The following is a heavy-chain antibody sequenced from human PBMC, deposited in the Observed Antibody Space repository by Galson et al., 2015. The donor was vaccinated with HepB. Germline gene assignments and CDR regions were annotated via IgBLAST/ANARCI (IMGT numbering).Heavy chain of an antibody. CDR1: GFTFDDYA. Sequence: SLRLSCAASGFTFDDYAMHWVRHAPGKGLEWVSGISWNSGSIGYADSVKGRFTISRDNAKNSLYLQMNSLRAEDTALYYCAKSYSSGWYYGMDVWGQGTTVTVSS. J-gene: IGHJ6*02. V-gene: IGHV3-9*01. D-gene: IGHD6-19*01. CDR2: ISWNSGSI. CDR3: AKSYSSGWYYGMDV.